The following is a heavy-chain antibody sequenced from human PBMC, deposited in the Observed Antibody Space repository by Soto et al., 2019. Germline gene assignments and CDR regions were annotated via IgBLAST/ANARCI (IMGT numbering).Heavy chain of an antibody. CDR2: IYWDDDE. V-gene: IGHV2-5*02. Sequence: ESGPTLVNPTQTLTLTCTFSGFSLTTSGVGVGWIRQPPGKALEWLALIYWDDDERYSPPLQSRLTITKDTSKKQVGLTMTNMDPVDTATYYCAHMPTVTTFDSWGQGTLVTVSS. CDR1: GFSLTTSGVG. CDR3: AHMPTVTTFDS. D-gene: IGHD4-17*01. J-gene: IGHJ4*02.